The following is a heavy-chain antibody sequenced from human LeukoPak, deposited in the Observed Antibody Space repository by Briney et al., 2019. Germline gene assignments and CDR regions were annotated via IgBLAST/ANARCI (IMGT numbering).Heavy chain of an antibody. CDR3: ANWAGYSSGWYFDY. D-gene: IGHD6-19*01. CDR2: IKEDGSEK. Sequence: AGGSLRLSCAASGFTFSSYWISWVRQAPGKGLEWVANIKEDGSEKHYVDSVKGRFTISRDNSKNTLYLQMNSLRAEDTAVYYCANWAGYSSGWYFDYWGQGTLVTVSS. J-gene: IGHJ4*02. V-gene: IGHV3-7*03. CDR1: GFTFSSYW.